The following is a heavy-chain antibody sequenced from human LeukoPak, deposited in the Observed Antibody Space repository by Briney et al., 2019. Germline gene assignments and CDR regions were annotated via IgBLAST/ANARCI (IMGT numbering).Heavy chain of an antibody. CDR1: GFTFSSNG. V-gene: IGHV3-30*02. CDR3: AKGSYGAKVY. D-gene: IGHD4/OR15-4a*01. CDR2: IQYDGSKK. J-gene: IGHJ4*02. Sequence: GGSLRLSCVASGFTFSSNGMHWVRQAPGKGLEWVTFIQYDGSKKYYADSVKGRFTISRDNSKNTLYLQMNSLRAEDTAVYYCAKGSYGAKVYWGQGTLVTVSS.